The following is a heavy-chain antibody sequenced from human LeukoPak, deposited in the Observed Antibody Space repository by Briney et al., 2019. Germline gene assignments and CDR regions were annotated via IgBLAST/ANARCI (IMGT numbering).Heavy chain of an antibody. J-gene: IGHJ4*02. CDR3: AAGPQYSGRIDY. CDR2: ISYDGSNE. CDR1: GFTFSSYT. Sequence: GGSLRFSCAASGFTFSSYTMHGVRQAPGKGLEWVAVISYDGSNEYYEDSVKGRFTISRDSSRTTLYLQMISLRAEDTAVYYCAAGPQYSGRIDYWGQGTLVTVSS. V-gene: IGHV3-30-3*01. D-gene: IGHD1-26*01.